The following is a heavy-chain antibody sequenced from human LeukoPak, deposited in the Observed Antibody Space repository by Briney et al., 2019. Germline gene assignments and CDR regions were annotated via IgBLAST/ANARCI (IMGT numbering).Heavy chain of an antibody. D-gene: IGHD6-19*01. V-gene: IGHV4-59*01. CDR1: GDSISSSY. CDR2: IHYSGST. J-gene: IGHJ4*02. Sequence: SETLSLTCTVSGDSISSSYWSWIRQPPGKGLEWIGYIHYSGSTSYNPSLKSRVTVSVDTSKNQISLKLSSVTAADTAVYYCARQAVAPDYWGQGTLVTVSS. CDR3: ARQAVAPDY.